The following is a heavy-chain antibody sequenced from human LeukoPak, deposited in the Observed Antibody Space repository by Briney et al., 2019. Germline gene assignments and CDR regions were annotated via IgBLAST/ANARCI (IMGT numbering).Heavy chain of an antibody. D-gene: IGHD6-19*01. CDR1: GGSISSYY. J-gene: IGHJ4*02. CDR3: ARHGYSSGWSAPFGY. Sequence: SETLSLTCTVSGGSISSYYWSWIRQPPGKGLEWIGYIYYSGSTNYNPSLKSRVTISVDTSKNQFSLKLSSVTAADTAVYCCARHGYSSGWSAPFGYWGQGTLVTVSS. V-gene: IGHV4-59*08. CDR2: IYYSGST.